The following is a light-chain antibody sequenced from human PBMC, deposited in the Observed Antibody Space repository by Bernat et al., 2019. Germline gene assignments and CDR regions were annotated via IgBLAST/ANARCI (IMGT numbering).Light chain of an antibody. CDR2: EVS. J-gene: IGLJ1*01. Sequence: QSALTQPPTASGSPGQSVTISCTGSSRDIGGYRYFSWFQQHPGKAPSLIIYEVSKRPSGVPDRFSASKSGSTASLTISGLRAEDEADYFCSSYVGSYNYVFGTGTKVVVL. CDR1: SRDIGGYRY. CDR3: SSYVGSYNYV. V-gene: IGLV2-8*01.